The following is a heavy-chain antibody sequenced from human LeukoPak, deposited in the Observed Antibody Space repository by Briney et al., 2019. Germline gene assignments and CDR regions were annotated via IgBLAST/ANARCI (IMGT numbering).Heavy chain of an antibody. CDR1: GYTFTCYY. Sequence: GASVKVSCKASGYTFTCYYMHWARQAPGQGLEWMGWINPNSGGTNDAQKFQGRVTMTRDTSISTAYMGLSRLKSDDTAVYYCARDDPRLWAFNIWGQGTMVTVSS. CDR2: INPNSGGT. CDR3: ARDDPRLWAFNI. D-gene: IGHD3-16*01. V-gene: IGHV1-2*02. J-gene: IGHJ3*02.